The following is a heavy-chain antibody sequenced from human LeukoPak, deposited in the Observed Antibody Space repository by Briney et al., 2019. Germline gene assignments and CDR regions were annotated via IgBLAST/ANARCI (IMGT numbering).Heavy chain of an antibody. Sequence: ASVKVSCKASGYTFTIYYIHWVRQAPGQGLEWMGLINPSGGSTNYAQKFQGRVTMTRDTSTSTVYMELSSLRSEDTAVYYCARGPRITLIRGGQWYYYMDVWGKGTTVAISS. J-gene: IGHJ6*03. D-gene: IGHD3-10*01. CDR1: GYTFTIYY. V-gene: IGHV1-46*01. CDR3: ARGPRITLIRGGQWYYYMDV. CDR2: INPSGGST.